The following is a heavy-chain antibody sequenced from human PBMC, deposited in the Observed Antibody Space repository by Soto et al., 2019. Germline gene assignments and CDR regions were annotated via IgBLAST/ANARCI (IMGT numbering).Heavy chain of an antibody. J-gene: IGHJ6*02. CDR1: GYTFTSYD. CDR2: MNPNSGNT. Sequence: QVQLVQSGAEVKKPGASVKVSCKASGYTFTSYDINWVRQATGQGLEWMGWMNPNSGNTGYAQKFQGRVTMTRNTSISTAYMARSSLRSEDTAVYYCARAPSYYDFWSGYLAYYYGMDVWGQGTTVTVSS. CDR3: ARAPSYYDFWSGYLAYYYGMDV. V-gene: IGHV1-8*01. D-gene: IGHD3-3*01.